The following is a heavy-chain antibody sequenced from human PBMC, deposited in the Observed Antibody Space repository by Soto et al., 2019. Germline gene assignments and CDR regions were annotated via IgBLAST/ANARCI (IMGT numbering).Heavy chain of an antibody. Sequence: ASVKVSCKASGYNFINYGISWVRQAPGHGLEWMGWISVYNGYAHYARKLQGRVTMTTDTSTNTAYMELRSLRSDDPAVYFCARNSSGWSNSDYWGQGTLVTV. V-gene: IGHV1-18*01. CDR1: GYNFINYG. J-gene: IGHJ4*02. D-gene: IGHD6-19*01. CDR2: ISVYNGYA. CDR3: ARNSSGWSNSDY.